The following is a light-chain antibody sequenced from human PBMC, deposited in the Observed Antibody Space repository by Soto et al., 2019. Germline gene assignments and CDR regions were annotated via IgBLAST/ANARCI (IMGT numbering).Light chain of an antibody. V-gene: IGKV1-39*01. CDR1: QSIGSY. CDR2: TAS. CDR3: QQSYSSPYT. Sequence: DIQMTQSPSSLSASVGDRVTISCRASQSIGSYVNWYQHRPGKAPNLLIFTASSLQGGVPSRFSGSGSGTDFTLTINSLQPEEFATYYCQQSYSSPYTFAQGTNLEIK. J-gene: IGKJ2*01.